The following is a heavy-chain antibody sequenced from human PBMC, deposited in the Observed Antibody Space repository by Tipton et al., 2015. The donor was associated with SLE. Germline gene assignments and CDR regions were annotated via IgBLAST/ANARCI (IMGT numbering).Heavy chain of an antibody. V-gene: IGHV4-59*11. CDR2: TYYTGST. CDR1: GGSISSRY. J-gene: IGHJ3*02. D-gene: IGHD2/OR15-2a*01. Sequence: TLSLTCTVSGGSISSRYWTWIRQPPGRRLEWIGYTYYTGSTNYSPSLTSRVTISVDTSKNQFSLKVKSVTAADTAVYYCATLSGMAGLAFDIWGHGTLVTVSS. CDR3: ATLSGMAGLAFDI.